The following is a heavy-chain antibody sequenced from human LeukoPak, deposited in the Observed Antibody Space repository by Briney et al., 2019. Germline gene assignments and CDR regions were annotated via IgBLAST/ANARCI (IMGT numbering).Heavy chain of an antibody. Sequence: ASVKVSCKASGYTFTGYYMHWVRQAPGQRLEWMGWINAGNGNTKYSQKFQGRVTITRDTSASTAYMELSSLRSEDTAVYYCARDRAYCSSTSCYYNWFDPWGQGTLVTVSS. V-gene: IGHV1-3*01. CDR3: ARDRAYCSSTSCYYNWFDP. CDR2: INAGNGNT. D-gene: IGHD2-2*01. J-gene: IGHJ5*02. CDR1: GYTFTGYY.